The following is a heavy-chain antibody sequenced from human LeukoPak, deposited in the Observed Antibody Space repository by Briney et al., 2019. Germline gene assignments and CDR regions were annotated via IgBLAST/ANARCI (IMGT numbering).Heavy chain of an antibody. J-gene: IGHJ6*02. D-gene: IGHD2-15*01. CDR2: IYYSGST. CDR3: ARQRDQIVGNYYGMDV. CDR1: GGSISSSSYY. Sequence: SETLSLTCTVSGGSISSSSYYWGWIRQPPGKGLEWIGSIYYSGSTYYNPSLKSRVTISVDTSKNQFSLKLGSVTAADTAVYYCARQRDQIVGNYYGMDVWGQGTTVTVSS. V-gene: IGHV4-39*01.